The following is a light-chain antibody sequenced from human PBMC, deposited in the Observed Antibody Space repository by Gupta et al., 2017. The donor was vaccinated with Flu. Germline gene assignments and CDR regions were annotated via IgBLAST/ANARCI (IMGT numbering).Light chain of an antibody. CDR1: QSISSS. J-gene: IGKJ2*02. CDR2: KAS. V-gene: IGKV1-5*03. Sequence: PSTTSASVADRVTITSRASQSISSSLAWYQHKPGNAPKLLIYKASSLESGVPSRFSGSGSGTXFTLTIXSLQPDDFTTYYCQQYASYWRTFGXGTKLEMK. CDR3: QQYASYWRT.